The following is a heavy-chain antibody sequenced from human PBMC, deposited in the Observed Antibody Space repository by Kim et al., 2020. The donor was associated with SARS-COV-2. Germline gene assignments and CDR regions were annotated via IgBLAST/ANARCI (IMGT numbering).Heavy chain of an antibody. CDR2: ISYDGSNK. J-gene: IGHJ6*02. CDR1: GFTFSSYG. D-gene: IGHD2-15*01. Sequence: GGSLRLSCAASGFTFSSYGMHWVRQAPGKGLEWVAVISYDGSNKYYADSVKGRFTISRDNSKNTLYLQMNSLRAEDTAVYYCAKDIEHQYYYYYGMDVWGQGTTVTVSS. V-gene: IGHV3-30*18. CDR3: AKDIEHQYYYYYGMDV.